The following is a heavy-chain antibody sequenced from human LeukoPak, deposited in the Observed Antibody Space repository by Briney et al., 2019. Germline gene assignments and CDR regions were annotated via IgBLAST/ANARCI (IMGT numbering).Heavy chain of an antibody. CDR1: GFTFSSYA. J-gene: IGHJ4*02. V-gene: IGHV3-30-3*01. D-gene: IGHD4-17*01. CDR2: ISYDGSNK. CDR3: ARDGDYLSYFDY. Sequence: PGRSLRLSCAASGFTFSSYAMPWVRQAPGKGLEWVAVISYDGSNKYYADSVKGRFTISRDNSKNTLYLQMNSLRAEDTAVYYCARDGDYLSYFDYWGQGTLVTVSS.